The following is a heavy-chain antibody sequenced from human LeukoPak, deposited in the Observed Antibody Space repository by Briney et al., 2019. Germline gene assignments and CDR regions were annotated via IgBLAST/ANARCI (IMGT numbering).Heavy chain of an antibody. Sequence: SETLSLTCTVSGGSISSYYWSWIRQPPGKGLEWIGNIYYSGSSNYNPSLKSRVTISVDTSKNQFSLRLSSVTAADTAVYYCAREGEVYQLLYGRYGNWFDPWGQGTLVTVSS. V-gene: IGHV4-59*12. J-gene: IGHJ5*02. D-gene: IGHD2-2*02. CDR2: IYYSGSS. CDR1: GGSISSYY. CDR3: AREGEVYQLLYGRYGNWFDP.